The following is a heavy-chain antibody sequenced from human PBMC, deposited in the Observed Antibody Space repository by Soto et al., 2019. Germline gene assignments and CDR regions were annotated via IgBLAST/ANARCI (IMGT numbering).Heavy chain of an antibody. CDR1: GYTFTSYA. CDR3: AGGRYSPPPDGSGYGDY. Sequence: QVQLVQSGAEEKKPGASVKVSCKASGYTFTSYAMHWVRQAPGQRLEWMGWINAGNGNTKYSQKFQGRVTITRDTSATQDYMGLSTRRSEDTAVYYGAGGRYSPPPDGSGYGDYWGQEPLVTVSS. J-gene: IGHJ4*02. V-gene: IGHV1-3*05. CDR2: INAGNGNT. D-gene: IGHD3-10*01.